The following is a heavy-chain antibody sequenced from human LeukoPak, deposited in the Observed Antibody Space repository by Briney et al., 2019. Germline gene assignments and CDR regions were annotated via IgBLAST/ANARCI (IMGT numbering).Heavy chain of an antibody. CDR1: GFTFSSYA. Sequence: GGSLRLSCAAPGFTFSSYAMSWVRQAPGKGLEWVSAISGSGGSTYHADSVKGRFTISRDNSKNTLYLQMNSLRAEDTAVYYCAKDQARESPNWYFDLWGRGTLVTVSS. CDR2: ISGSGGST. J-gene: IGHJ2*01. CDR3: AKDQARESPNWYFDL. D-gene: IGHD1-26*01. V-gene: IGHV3-23*01.